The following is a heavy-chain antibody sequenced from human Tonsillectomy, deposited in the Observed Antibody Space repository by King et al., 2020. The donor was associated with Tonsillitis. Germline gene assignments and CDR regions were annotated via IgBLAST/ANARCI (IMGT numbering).Heavy chain of an antibody. CDR1: GGSISSGEYY. CDR3: ARDSAPSIAAAGTH. D-gene: IGHD6-13*01. Sequence: VQLQESGPGLVKPSQTLSLTCTVSGGSISSGEYYWSWIRQPPGKGLEWIGYIYYSGGTYYHPSLKSRVTISVDPSKNQFSLELSSVTAADTAVYYCARDSAPSIAAAGTHWGQGTLVTVSS. V-gene: IGHV4-30-4*01. J-gene: IGHJ4*02. CDR2: IYYSGGT.